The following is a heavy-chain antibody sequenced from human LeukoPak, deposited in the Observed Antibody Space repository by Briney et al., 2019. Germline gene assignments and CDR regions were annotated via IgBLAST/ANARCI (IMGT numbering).Heavy chain of an antibody. CDR1: GGTFSSYA. CDR3: ARWDSLGASFDY. V-gene: IGHV1-69*04. D-gene: IGHD1-26*01. Sequence: SVKVSCKASGGTFSSYAISWVRQAPGQGLEWMGRIIPILGIANYAQKFQGRVTITADKSTSTAYMELSSLRSEDTAVYYCARWDSLGASFDYWGQGTLVTVSP. CDR2: IIPILGIA. J-gene: IGHJ4*02.